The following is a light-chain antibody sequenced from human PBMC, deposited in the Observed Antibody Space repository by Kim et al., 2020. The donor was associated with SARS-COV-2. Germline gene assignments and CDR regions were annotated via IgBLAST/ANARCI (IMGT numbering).Light chain of an antibody. CDR2: AAS. Sequence: DIQMTQSPSSLSASVVDRVTITCQASQDITNYLNWFQQKPGRAPKLLIYAASNLETGVPSRFSGSGSGTDFTFSISSLQPEDIATYYCQQFENLPITFGQGTRREIK. CDR3: QQFENLPIT. J-gene: IGKJ5*01. V-gene: IGKV1-33*01. CDR1: QDITNY.